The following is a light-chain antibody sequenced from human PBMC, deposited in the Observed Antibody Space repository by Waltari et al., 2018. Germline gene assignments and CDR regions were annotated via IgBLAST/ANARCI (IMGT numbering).Light chain of an antibody. CDR3: QVWDRDNDQVV. Sequence: SYELTQPPPVSVAPGQAGMVTWGGTTTGHRSVNWYQQRPGPAPVLAIHYDGDRPSGIPERFAGSNSGNTATLTISRVEGGDEADYFCQVWDRDNDQVVFGGGTKLTVL. V-gene: IGLV3-21*04. J-gene: IGLJ2*01. CDR2: YDG. CDR1: TTGHRS.